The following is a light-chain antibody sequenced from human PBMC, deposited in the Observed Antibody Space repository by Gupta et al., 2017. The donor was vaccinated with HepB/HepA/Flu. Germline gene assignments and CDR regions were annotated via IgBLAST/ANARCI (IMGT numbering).Light chain of an antibody. CDR1: QSISSN. CDR2: GAS. Sequence: DIQMTQSPSSLSASVGDRVTITCRASQSISSNLNWYRQKPGQAPNLLIFGASSLQSGVPSRFSGSGSGTDFTLTISSLQPEDFATYYCQQIYSIPFTFGPGTRVEMK. J-gene: IGKJ3*01. V-gene: IGKV1-39*01. CDR3: QQIYSIPFT.